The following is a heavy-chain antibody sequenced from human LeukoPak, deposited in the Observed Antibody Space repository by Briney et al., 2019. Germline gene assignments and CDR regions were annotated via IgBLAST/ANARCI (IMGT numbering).Heavy chain of an antibody. CDR1: GFTFDDYA. CDR2: ISWNSGSI. J-gene: IGHJ4*02. D-gene: IGHD1-26*01. V-gene: IGHV3-9*01. Sequence: GRSLRLSCAASGFTFDDYAMHWVRQAPGKGLEWVSGISWNSGSIGYADSVKGRFTISRDNAKNSLYLQMNSLRAEDTALYYCAKDMTFRRSGSYDYWGQGTLVTVSS. CDR3: AKDMTFRRSGSYDY.